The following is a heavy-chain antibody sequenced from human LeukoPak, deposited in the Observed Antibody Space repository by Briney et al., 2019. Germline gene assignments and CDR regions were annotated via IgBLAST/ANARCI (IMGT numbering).Heavy chain of an antibody. J-gene: IGHJ1*01. V-gene: IGHV3-30-3*01. D-gene: IGHD2-21*02. CDR2: ISYDGSNK. CDR1: GFTFSSYA. Sequence: PGGSLRLSCAASGFTFSSYAMHWVRQAPGKGLEWVAVISYDGSNKYYADSVKGRFTVSRDNSKNTLYLQMNSLRAEDTAVYYCAKVNCGGDCYQPRQYFQHWGQGTLVTVSS. CDR3: AKVNCGGDCYQPRQYFQH.